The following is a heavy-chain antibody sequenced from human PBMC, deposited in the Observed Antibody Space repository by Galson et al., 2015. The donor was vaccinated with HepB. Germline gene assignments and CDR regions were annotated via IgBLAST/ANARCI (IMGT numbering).Heavy chain of an antibody. J-gene: IGHJ4*02. Sequence: SLRLSCAASGFTFSSYSIIWVRQAPGKGPEWVSAISWNSYSIFYADSVKGRFTISRDNAKNSLYLQMNSLRAEDTAVYYCARGGLEVTRAFDYWGQGTLVTVSS. V-gene: IGHV3-21*01. CDR3: ARGGLEVTRAFDY. CDR1: GFTFSSYS. D-gene: IGHD4-11*01. CDR2: ISWNSYSI.